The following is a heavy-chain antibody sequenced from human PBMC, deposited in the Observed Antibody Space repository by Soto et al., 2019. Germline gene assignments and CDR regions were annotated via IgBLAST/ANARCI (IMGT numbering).Heavy chain of an antibody. J-gene: IGHJ6*02. V-gene: IGHV3-48*03. CDR3: AGNYDFWSGYNTDPNYGMDV. D-gene: IGHD3-3*01. CDR2: ISSSGSTI. CDR1: GFTFSSYE. Sequence: GGSLRLSCAASGFTFSSYEMNWVRQAPGKGLEWVSYISSSGSTIYYADSVKGRFTISRDNAKNSLYLQMNSLRVEDTAVYYCAGNYDFWSGYNTDPNYGMDVWGQGTTVTVSS.